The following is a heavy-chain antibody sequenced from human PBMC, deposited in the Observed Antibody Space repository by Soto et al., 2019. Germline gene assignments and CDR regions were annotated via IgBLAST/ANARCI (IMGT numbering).Heavy chain of an antibody. CDR1: GFTFSSCA. V-gene: IGHV3-23*01. CDR3: AKRDSSDYIKPNYYFDY. J-gene: IGHJ4*02. CDR2: ISGSGGST. D-gene: IGHD3-22*01. Sequence: QAGGSLRLSCAASGFTFSSCAMSWVRQAPGKGLEWVSAISGSGGSTYYADSVKGRFTISRDNSKNTLYLQMNSLRAEDTAVYYCAKRDSSDYIKPNYYFDYWGQGTLVTVSS.